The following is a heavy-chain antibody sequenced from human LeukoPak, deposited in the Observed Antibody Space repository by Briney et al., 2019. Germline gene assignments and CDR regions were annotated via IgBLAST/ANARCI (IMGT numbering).Heavy chain of an antibody. CDR2: INPNSGGT. Sequence: ASVTVSFTASGYTFTVYYMHWVRQAPGQGLEWMGWINPNSGGTNYSQKFQGRVTMTRDTSISTAYMELSRLRSDDTAVYYCARWGLNSSGWYYFDYWGQGTLVTVSS. CDR3: ARWGLNSSGWYYFDY. D-gene: IGHD6-19*01. J-gene: IGHJ4*02. CDR1: GYTFTVYY. V-gene: IGHV1-2*02.